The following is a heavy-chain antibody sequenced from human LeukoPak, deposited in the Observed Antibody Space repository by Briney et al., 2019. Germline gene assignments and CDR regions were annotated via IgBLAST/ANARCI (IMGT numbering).Heavy chain of an antibody. D-gene: IGHD2-15*01. J-gene: IGHJ4*02. Sequence: PSETLSLTCAVYGESLNSYYWSWVRQPPGEGLEWIGEIYESGTTEYNPSLKSRVTISMVPSKQQFSLSLSSVTAADTAIYYCARGAWATRLGSWGLGTPVIVSS. CDR3: ARGAWATRLGS. CDR2: IYESGTT. V-gene: IGHV4-34*01. CDR1: GESLNSYY.